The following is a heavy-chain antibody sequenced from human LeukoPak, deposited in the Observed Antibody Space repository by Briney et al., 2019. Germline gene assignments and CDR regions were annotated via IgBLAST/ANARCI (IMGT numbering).Heavy chain of an antibody. CDR3: ARVGVDYSGNIIKYYFDY. Sequence: SETLSLTCTVSGGSISSSSYYWSWIRQPPGKGLEWIGYIYYSGSTNYNPSLESRVIISVDTSKNQFSLKLSPVIAADTAVYYCARVGVDYSGNIIKYYFDYWGQGTLVTVSS. J-gene: IGHJ4*02. CDR2: IYYSGST. V-gene: IGHV4-61*01. D-gene: IGHD4-23*01. CDR1: GGSISSSSYY.